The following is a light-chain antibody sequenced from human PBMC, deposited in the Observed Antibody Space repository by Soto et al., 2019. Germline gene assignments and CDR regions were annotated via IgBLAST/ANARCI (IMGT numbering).Light chain of an antibody. J-gene: IGLJ1*01. CDR1: SSDIGTYNY. CDR3: SSYAGSNNPDV. Sequence: QSALTQPPSASGSPGQSVTISCTGTSSDIGTYNYVSWYQQHPGKAPKLMIYEVSSRPSGVPDRFSGSKSGNTASLTVSGLQAEDEADYYCSSYAGSNNPDVFGTGTKVTVL. V-gene: IGLV2-8*01. CDR2: EVS.